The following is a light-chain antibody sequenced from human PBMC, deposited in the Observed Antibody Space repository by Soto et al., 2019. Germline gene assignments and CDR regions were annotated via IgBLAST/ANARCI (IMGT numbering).Light chain of an antibody. CDR2: GAS. CDR3: QQYSIWRT. CDR1: QSVSSN. Sequence: ELEITQSTCTLSLSPLERSTLSCRASQSVSSNLAWYQQKPGQAPRLLIYGASTRATGIPARFSGSGSGTEFTLTISSLQSEDFAVYYCQQYSIWRTFGQGTKVDIK. J-gene: IGKJ1*01. V-gene: IGKV3-15*01.